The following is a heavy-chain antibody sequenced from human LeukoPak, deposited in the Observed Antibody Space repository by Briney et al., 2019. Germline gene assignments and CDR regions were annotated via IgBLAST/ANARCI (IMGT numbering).Heavy chain of an antibody. D-gene: IGHD3-10*01. CDR1: GFTFSSYS. CDR2: ISSSSSYI. Sequence: GGSLRLSCAASGFTFSSYSMNWVRQAPGKGLEWVSSISSSSSYIYYADSVKGRFTISRDNAKNSLYLQMNSLRAEDTAVYYCARDPGNSGYGSGYYYYGMDVWGQGTTVTVSS. CDR3: ARDPGNSGYGSGYYYYGMDV. V-gene: IGHV3-21*01. J-gene: IGHJ6*02.